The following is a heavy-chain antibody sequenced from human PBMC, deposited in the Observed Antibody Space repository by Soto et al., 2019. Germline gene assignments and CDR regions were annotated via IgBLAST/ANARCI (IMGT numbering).Heavy chain of an antibody. V-gene: IGHV3-23*01. CDR3: AKGHQWLFNYFDY. CDR2: ISGSGGST. Sequence: VGSLRLSCAASGFTFSSYAMGWVRQAPGKGLEWVSAISGSGGSTYYADSVKGRFTISRDNSKNTLYLQMNSLRAEDTAVYYCAKGHQWLFNYFDYWGQGTLVTVSS. D-gene: IGHD3-22*01. CDR1: GFTFSSYA. J-gene: IGHJ4*02.